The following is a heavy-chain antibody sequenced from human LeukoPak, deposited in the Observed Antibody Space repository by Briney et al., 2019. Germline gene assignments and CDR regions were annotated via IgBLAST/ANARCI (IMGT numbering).Heavy chain of an antibody. D-gene: IGHD1-1*01. CDR2: MNPNSGNT. CDR1: GYTFTSYD. Sequence: ASVKVSCKASGYTFTSYDINWVRQAPGQGLEWMGWMNPNSGNTGYAQKFQGRVTMTRNTSISTAYMELSRLRSDDTAVYYCARDPLQDYYYYMDVWGKGTTVTVSS. CDR3: ARDPLQDYYYYMDV. J-gene: IGHJ6*03. V-gene: IGHV1-8*01.